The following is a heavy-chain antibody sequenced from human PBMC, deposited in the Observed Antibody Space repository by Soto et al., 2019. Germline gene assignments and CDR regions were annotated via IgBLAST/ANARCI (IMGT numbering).Heavy chain of an antibody. J-gene: IGHJ6*02. V-gene: IGHV4-59*12. CDR3: ARDAGSSNYYYYYGMDV. CDR1: GGSISSYY. Sequence: SETLSLTCTVSGGSISSYYWSWIRQPPGKGLEWIGYIYYSGSTYYNPSLKSRVTISVDTSKNQFSLKLSSVTAADTAVYYCARDAGSSNYYYYYGMDVWGQGTTVTVSS. CDR2: IYYSGST. D-gene: IGHD6-13*01.